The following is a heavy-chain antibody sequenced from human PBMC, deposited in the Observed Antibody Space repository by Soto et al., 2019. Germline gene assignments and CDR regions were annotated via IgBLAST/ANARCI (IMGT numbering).Heavy chain of an antibody. CDR1: GFTFSSYG. J-gene: IGHJ4*02. CDR3: ARVYSSSWYDGTDY. CDR2: ISYDGSNK. V-gene: IGHV3-30*03. Sequence: QVQLVESGGGVVQPGRSLRLSCAASGFTFSSYGMHWVRQAPGKGLEWVAVISYDGSNKYYADSVKGRFTISRDNSKNTLYLQMNSLRAEDTAVYYCARVYSSSWYDGTDYWGQGTLVTVSS. D-gene: IGHD6-13*01.